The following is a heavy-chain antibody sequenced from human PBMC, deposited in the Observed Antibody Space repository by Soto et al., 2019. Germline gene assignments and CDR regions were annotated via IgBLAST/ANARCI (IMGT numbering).Heavy chain of an antibody. CDR1: GFTFSSYS. J-gene: IGHJ6*02. CDR3: AREPPGPDYGMDV. V-gene: IGHV3-21*01. Sequence: LRLSCAASGFTFSSYSMNWVRQAPGKGLEWVSSISSSSSYIYYADSVKGRFTISRDNAKNSLYLQMNSLRAEDTAVYYCAREPPGPDYGMDVWGQGTTVTVSS. CDR2: ISSSSSYI.